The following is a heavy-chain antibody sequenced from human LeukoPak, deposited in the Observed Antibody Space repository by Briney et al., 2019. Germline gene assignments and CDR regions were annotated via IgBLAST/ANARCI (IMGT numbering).Heavy chain of an antibody. V-gene: IGHV1-8*01. CDR3: AAARYYDILTGYYTPGLDY. D-gene: IGHD3-9*01. J-gene: IGHJ4*02. CDR2: MNPNSGNT. CDR1: GYTFTSYD. Sequence: ASVKVSCKASGYTFTSYDINWVRQATGQGLEWMGWMNPNSGNTGYAQKFQGRVTITADESTSTAYMELSSLRSEDTAVYYCAAARYYDILTGYYTPGLDYWGQGTLVTVSS.